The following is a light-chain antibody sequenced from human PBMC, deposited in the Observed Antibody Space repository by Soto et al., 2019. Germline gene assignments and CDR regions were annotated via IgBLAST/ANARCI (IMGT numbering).Light chain of an antibody. CDR2: EVT. V-gene: IGLV2-14*01. J-gene: IGLJ3*02. Sequence: QSALTQPASVSGSPGQSITISCTGTNSDIGVYNYVSWYQQHPGKAPILLIYEVTHRPSGISSRFSGSKSGNTASLTISGLQTDDEASYFCSSFTTGAVVVFGGGTKVTVL. CDR1: NSDIGVYNY. CDR3: SSFTTGAVVV.